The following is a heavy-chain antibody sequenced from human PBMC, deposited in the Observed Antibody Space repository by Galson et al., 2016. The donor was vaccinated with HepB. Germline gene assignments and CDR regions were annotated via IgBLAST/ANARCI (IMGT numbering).Heavy chain of an antibody. J-gene: IGHJ4*02. CDR1: GITFRSYT. V-gene: IGHV3-21*01. CDR2: SSGGSSYI. CDR3: ASRHSGWYYFDY. D-gene: IGHD6-19*01. Sequence: SLRLSCAVSGITFRSYTMNWVRQATGKGLEWVSSSSGGSSYIYYADSVKGRFTISRDNAKNSLYLQMNSLRAEGTAVYYCASRHSGWYYFDYWGQGTLVTVSS.